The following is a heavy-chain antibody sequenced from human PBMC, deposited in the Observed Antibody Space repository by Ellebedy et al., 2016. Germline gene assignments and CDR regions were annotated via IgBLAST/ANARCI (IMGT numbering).Heavy chain of an antibody. CDR1: GFTFSSYG. CDR3: AKVGVYSSGWYDDY. Sequence: GESLKISCAASGFTFSSYGMHWVRQAPGKGLEWVAVISYDGSNKYYADSVKGRFTISRDNSKNTLYLQMNSLRAEDTAVYYCAKVGVYSSGWYDDYWGQGTLVSVSS. CDR2: ISYDGSNK. J-gene: IGHJ4*02. V-gene: IGHV3-30*18. D-gene: IGHD6-19*01.